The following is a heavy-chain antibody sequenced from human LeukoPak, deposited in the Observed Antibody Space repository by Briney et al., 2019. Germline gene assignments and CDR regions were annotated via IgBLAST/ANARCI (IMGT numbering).Heavy chain of an antibody. Sequence: ASVKVSCKASGYTFTSYAMHWVRQAPGQRLEWMGWINAGNGNTKYSQKFQGRVTITRDTSASTVYMELSSLRSEDTAVYYCATLLNNYDSSGYYDHFDYWGQGTLVTVSS. J-gene: IGHJ4*02. D-gene: IGHD3-22*01. CDR1: GYTFTSYA. CDR3: ATLLNNYDSSGYYDHFDY. CDR2: INAGNGNT. V-gene: IGHV1-3*01.